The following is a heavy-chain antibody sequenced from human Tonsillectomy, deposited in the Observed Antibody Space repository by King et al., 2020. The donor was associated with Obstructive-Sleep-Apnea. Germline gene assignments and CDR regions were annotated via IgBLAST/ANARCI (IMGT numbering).Heavy chain of an antibody. J-gene: IGHJ4*02. CDR2: MYYSGNT. Sequence: QLQESGPGLVKPSETLSLTCTVSGGSISNYYWSWIRQPPGKGLEWIGYMYYSGNTNFNPSLKSRVTISADTSKIQFSLGLSSVTAADTAVYYCARHRGVEDYGGYGDYFDYWGQGTLVTVSS. CDR3: ARHRGVEDYGGYGDYFDY. V-gene: IGHV4-59*08. D-gene: IGHD5-12*01. CDR1: GGSISNYY.